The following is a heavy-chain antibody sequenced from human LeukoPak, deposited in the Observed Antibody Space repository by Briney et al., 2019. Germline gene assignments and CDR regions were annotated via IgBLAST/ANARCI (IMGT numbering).Heavy chain of an antibody. D-gene: IGHD3-3*01. CDR3: ASERGDTIFGVVTPGWFDP. CDR2: INPNSGGA. J-gene: IGHJ5*02. V-gene: IGHV1-2*02. Sequence: ASVKVSCKASGYTFTGYYMHWVRQAPGQGLEWMGWINPNSGGANYAQKFQGRVTMTRDTSISTAYMELSRLRSDDTAVYYCASERGDTIFGVVTPGWFDPWGQGTLVTVSS. CDR1: GYTFTGYY.